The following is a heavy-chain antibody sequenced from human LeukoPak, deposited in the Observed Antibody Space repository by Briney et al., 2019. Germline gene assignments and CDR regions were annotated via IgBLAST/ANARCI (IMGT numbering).Heavy chain of an antibody. V-gene: IGHV3-21*01. CDR1: GFTFSTYR. CDR2: ISSSSSYI. CDR3: ARDKDVCFDY. J-gene: IGHJ4*02. Sequence: GGSLRLSCVGTGFTFSTYRMNWVRQAPGKGLEWVSSISSSSSYIYYADPVKGRITISRDNAKNSLYLQMNSLRVEDTAVYYCARDKDVCFDYRGQGTLVTVSS.